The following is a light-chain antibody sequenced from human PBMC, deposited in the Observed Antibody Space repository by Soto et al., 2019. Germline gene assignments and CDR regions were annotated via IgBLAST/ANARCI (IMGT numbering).Light chain of an antibody. CDR3: QHYNNLLGT. J-gene: IGKJ4*01. CDR1: QAISSN. Sequence: EIVMTQSPATLSVSRGGRATLSCRANQAISSNLAWYQQKPGQAPRLLIYGASTRATGIPDRFSGSGSGTEFTLTISSLQSEDFAVYYCQHYNNLLGTFGGGTKVEIK. CDR2: GAS. V-gene: IGKV3-15*01.